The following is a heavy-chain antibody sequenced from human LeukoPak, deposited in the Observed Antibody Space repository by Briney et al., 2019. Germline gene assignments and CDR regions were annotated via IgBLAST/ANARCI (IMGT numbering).Heavy chain of an antibody. D-gene: IGHD3/OR15-3a*01. Sequence: GGSPRLSCGASGFTLSDSYMSWIRQAPGKGLEWVSYILMSTNYTSYAASVKGRFTISRDNAKNSLYLQMNSLRAEDTALYYCAKEGGTRGTFDVWGQGTMVTVSS. CDR3: AKEGGTRGTFDV. J-gene: IGHJ3*01. V-gene: IGHV3-11*05. CDR1: GFTLSDSY. CDR2: ILMSTNYT.